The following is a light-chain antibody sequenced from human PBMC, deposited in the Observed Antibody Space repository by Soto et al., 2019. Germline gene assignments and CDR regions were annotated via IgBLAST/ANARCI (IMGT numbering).Light chain of an antibody. CDR2: GND. CDR3: QSYGSSPSANFV. CDR1: SSNIGAGYD. V-gene: IGLV1-40*01. Sequence: QSVLTQPPSLSGAPGQRVTISCTGSSSNIGAGYDVHWYQQLPGKAPKLLIYGNDNRPSGVPERFSGSKSGTSASLAITGLRADDEADYYCQSYGSSPSANFVFGTGTKLTVL. J-gene: IGLJ1*01.